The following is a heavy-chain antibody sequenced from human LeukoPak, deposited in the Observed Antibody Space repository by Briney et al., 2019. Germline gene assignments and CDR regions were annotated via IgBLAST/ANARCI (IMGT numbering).Heavy chain of an antibody. V-gene: IGHV1-46*01. CDR3: ARAYYYDSSGRGTPFDP. CDR1: GYTFTSDY. CDR2: INPSGGST. D-gene: IGHD3-22*01. Sequence: ASVKVSCKASGYTFTSDYMHWVRQAPGQGLEWMGIINPSGGSTSYAQKFQGRVTMTRDTSTSTVYMELSSLRSEDTAVYYCARAYYYDSSGRGTPFDPWGQGTLVTVSS. J-gene: IGHJ5*02.